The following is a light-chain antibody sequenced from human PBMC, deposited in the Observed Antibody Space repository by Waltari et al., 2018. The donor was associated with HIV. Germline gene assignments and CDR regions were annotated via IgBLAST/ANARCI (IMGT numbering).Light chain of an antibody. Sequence: QSVLTQPPSASGTPGQRVTISCSGSSSNIGSNYVYWYQQPPGTAPKLLIYRNNQRPSGVPDRFSGSKSGTSASLAISGVRSEDEADYYCAAWDDSLLYVFGTGTKVTVL. CDR3: AAWDDSLLYV. V-gene: IGLV1-47*01. CDR2: RNN. J-gene: IGLJ1*01. CDR1: SSNIGSNY.